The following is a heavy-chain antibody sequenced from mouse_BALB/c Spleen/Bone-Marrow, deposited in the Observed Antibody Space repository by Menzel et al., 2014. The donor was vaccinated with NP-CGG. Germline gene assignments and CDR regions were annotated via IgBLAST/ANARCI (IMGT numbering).Heavy chain of an antibody. CDR3: AKEGRGAY. J-gene: IGHJ3*01. V-gene: IGHV1-87*01. CDR1: GNTFTSYW. CDR2: IYPGDGDT. D-gene: IGHD3-3*01. Sequence: VQLQQSGAELARPGASVKLSCKASGNTFTSYWMQWVKQRPGQGLEWIGAIYPGDGDTRYTQKFKGKATLTADKSSSTAYMQLSSLASEDSAVYYCAKEGRGAYWGQGTLVTVSA.